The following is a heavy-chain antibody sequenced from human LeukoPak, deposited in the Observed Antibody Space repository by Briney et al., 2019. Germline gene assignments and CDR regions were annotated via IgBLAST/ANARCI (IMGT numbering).Heavy chain of an antibody. J-gene: IGHJ5*02. D-gene: IGHD2-2*01. CDR3: ARPYCSSTSCYYWFDP. CDR2: NPNSGNT. Sequence: NPNSGNTGYAQKFQGRVTMTRNTSISTAYMELSSLRSEDTAVYYCARPYCSSTSCYYWFDPWGQGTLVTVSS. V-gene: IGHV1-8*01.